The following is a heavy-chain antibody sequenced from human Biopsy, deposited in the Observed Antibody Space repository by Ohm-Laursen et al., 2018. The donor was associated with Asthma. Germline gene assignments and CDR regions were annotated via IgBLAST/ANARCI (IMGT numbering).Heavy chain of an antibody. V-gene: IGHV3-30*03. CDR3: ARQSGQDYGDSSGFDI. Sequence: SLRLSCSASGVVFSQCGMHWVRQGPGKGLEWVALVSSDGHNKYYEDSVKGRFTISRYNSRNRLYLQINRLTVEDSAVYFCARQSGQDYGDSSGFDIWGQGTKVAVSS. J-gene: IGHJ3*02. CDR2: VSSDGHNK. CDR1: GVVFSQCG. D-gene: IGHD3-22*01.